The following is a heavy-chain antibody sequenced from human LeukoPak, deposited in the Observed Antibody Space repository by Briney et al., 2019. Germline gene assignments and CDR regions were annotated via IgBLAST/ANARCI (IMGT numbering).Heavy chain of an antibody. Sequence: ASVKVSCKASGGTFSSYAISWVRQAPGQGLEWMGGIIPIFGTANYAQKFQGRVTITADESTSTAYMELSSLRSEDTAVYYCARDCGSSTSCYDDFDYWGQGILVTVSS. J-gene: IGHJ4*02. CDR2: IIPIFGTA. V-gene: IGHV1-69*13. D-gene: IGHD2-2*01. CDR3: ARDCGSSTSCYDDFDY. CDR1: GGTFSSYA.